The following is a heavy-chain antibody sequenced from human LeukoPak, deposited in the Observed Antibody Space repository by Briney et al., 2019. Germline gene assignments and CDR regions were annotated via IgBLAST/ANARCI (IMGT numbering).Heavy chain of an antibody. D-gene: IGHD3-10*01. Sequence: GGSLRLSCAASGFTFSRHWMHWVSQAPGEGLVWVSRINSDGSSTSYAESVKGRFTISRDNANNILFLQMNSLRAEDTAVYYCARGPDASGIYRPGDYWGQGTLVTVSS. CDR1: GFTFSRHW. V-gene: IGHV3-74*01. J-gene: IGHJ4*02. CDR3: ARGPDASGIYRPGDY. CDR2: INSDGSST.